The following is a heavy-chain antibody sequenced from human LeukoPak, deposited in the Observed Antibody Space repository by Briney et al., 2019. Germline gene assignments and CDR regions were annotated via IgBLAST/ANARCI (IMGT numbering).Heavy chain of an antibody. CDR2: TYYRSKWYN. V-gene: IGHV6-1*01. Sequence: SQTLSLTCAISGDSVSSNSAAWNWIRQSPSRGLEWLGRTYYRSKWYNDYAVSVKSRITINPDTFKNQFSLQLNSVTPEDTAVYYCAKGRYCSSTSCYAEYDYWGQGTLVTVSS. CDR3: AKGRYCSSTSCYAEYDY. CDR1: GDSVSSNSAA. J-gene: IGHJ4*02. D-gene: IGHD2-2*01.